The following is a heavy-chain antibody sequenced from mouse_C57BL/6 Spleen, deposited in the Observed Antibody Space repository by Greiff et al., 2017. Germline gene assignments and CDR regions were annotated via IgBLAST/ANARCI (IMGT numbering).Heavy chain of an antibody. J-gene: IGHJ3*01. Sequence: EVKVEESGGGLVKPGGSLKLSCAASGFTFSDYGMHWVRQAPEKGLEWVAYISSGSSTIYYADTVKGRFTISRDNAKNTLFLQMTSLRSEDTAMYYCARNGGLRLSYWGQGTLVTVSA. CDR1: GFTFSDYG. CDR2: ISSGSSTI. CDR3: ARNGGLRLSY. V-gene: IGHV5-17*01. D-gene: IGHD2-4*01.